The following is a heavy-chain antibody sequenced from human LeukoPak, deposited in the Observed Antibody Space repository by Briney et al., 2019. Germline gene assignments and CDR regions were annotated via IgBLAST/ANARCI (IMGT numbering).Heavy chain of an antibody. CDR2: ISYDGSNK. CDR3: ARARTVVPAAPSYYYYYMDV. Sequence: GRSLRLSCAAYGFTFSSYAMHWVRQAPGKGLEWVAVISYDGSNKYYADSVKGRFTISRDNSKNTLYLQMNSLRAEDTAVYYCARARTVVPAAPSYYYYYMDVWGKGTTVTVSS. CDR1: GFTFSSYA. J-gene: IGHJ6*03. D-gene: IGHD2-2*01. V-gene: IGHV3-30*01.